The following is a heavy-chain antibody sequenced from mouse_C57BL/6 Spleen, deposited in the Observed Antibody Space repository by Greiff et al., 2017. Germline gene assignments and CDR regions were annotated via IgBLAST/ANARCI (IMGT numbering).Heavy chain of an antibody. V-gene: IGHV7-3*01. CDR3: ARHYGSSPSWFAY. D-gene: IGHD1-1*01. CDR1: GFTFTDYY. J-gene: IGHJ3*01. Sequence: DVMLVESGGGLVQPGGSLSLSCAASGFTFTDYYMSWVRQPPGKALEWLGFIRNKANGYTTEYSASLKGRFTISRDNSQSILYLQMNALRAEDSAAYYGARHYGSSPSWFAYWGQGTLVTVSA. CDR2: IRNKANGYTT.